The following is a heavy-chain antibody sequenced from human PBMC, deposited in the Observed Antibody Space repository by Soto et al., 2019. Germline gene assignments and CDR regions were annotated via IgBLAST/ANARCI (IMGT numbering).Heavy chain of an antibody. V-gene: IGHV3-48*03. CDR2: ISYTGSTI. D-gene: IGHD3-22*01. CDR1: EFTFSNYE. J-gene: IGHJ4*02. Sequence: PGGSLRLSCVGSEFTFSNYEMNWVRQAPGKGLEWVSYISYTGSTIYYADSVRGRFTISRDNSKNSLYLQMNSLRAEDTAVYYCARGLRNDYDRSGLHYWGQGTLVTVSS. CDR3: ARGLRNDYDRSGLHY.